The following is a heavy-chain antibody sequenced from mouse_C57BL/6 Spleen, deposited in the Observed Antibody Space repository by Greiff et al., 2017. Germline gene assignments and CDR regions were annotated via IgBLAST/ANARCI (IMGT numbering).Heavy chain of an antibody. Sequence: VQLQQPGAELVKPGASVKLSCKASGYTFTSYWMHWVKQRPGRGLEWIGRIDPNSGGTKYNEKFKSKATLTLDKPTSTAYMQISSLTSEDSAVYYCARSSIYYDYDGYYFDYWGQGTTLTVSS. CDR1: GYTFTSYW. V-gene: IGHV1-72*01. J-gene: IGHJ2*01. CDR2: IDPNSGGT. CDR3: ARSSIYYDYDGYYFDY. D-gene: IGHD2-4*01.